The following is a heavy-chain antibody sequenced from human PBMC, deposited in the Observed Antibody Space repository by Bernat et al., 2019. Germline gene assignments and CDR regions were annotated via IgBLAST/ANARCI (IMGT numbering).Heavy chain of an antibody. D-gene: IGHD3-10*01. V-gene: IGHV3-15*07. CDR1: SVSNAW. Sequence: SVSNAWMNWVRQAPGKGLEWVGRIKSKTDGGTTDYAAPVKGRFTISIDDSKNTLYLQMNSLKTEDTAVYYCTTRVVRGVITVYWGQGTLVTVSS. CDR2: IKSKTDGGTT. CDR3: TTRVVRGVITVY. J-gene: IGHJ4*02.